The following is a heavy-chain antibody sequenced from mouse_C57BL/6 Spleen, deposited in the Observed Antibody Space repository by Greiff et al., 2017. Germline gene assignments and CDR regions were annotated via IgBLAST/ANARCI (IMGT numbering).Heavy chain of an antibody. CDR3: ARSDSSGYGFAY. CDR2: INPSSGYT. D-gene: IGHD3-2*02. J-gene: IGHJ3*01. V-gene: IGHV1-7*01. CDR1: GYTFTSYW. Sequence: VQLQESGAELAKPGASVKLSCKASGYTFTSYWMHWVQQRPGQGLEWIGYINPSSGYTKYNQKFKNQATLTEDKSSSTAYMQLSSLTYEDSAVYYCARSDSSGYGFAYWGQGTLVTVSA.